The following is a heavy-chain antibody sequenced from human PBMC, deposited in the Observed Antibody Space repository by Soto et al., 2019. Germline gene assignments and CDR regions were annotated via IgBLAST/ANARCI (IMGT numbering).Heavy chain of an antibody. CDR2: IYSSRSYI. CDR3: ARESIAARNIDY. J-gene: IGHJ4*02. CDR1: GFTFSSYT. D-gene: IGHD6-6*01. V-gene: IGHV3-21*01. Sequence: EVQLVESGGGLVKPGGSLRLSCAASGFTFSSYTMNWVRQAPGKGLEWVSSIYSSRSYIYYVDSVKGRFTISRDNAKNSLYLQMNSLRAEDTAVYYCARESIAARNIDYWGQGTLVTVSS.